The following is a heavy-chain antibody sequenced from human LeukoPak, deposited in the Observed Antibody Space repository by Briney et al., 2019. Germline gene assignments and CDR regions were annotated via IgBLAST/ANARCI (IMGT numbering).Heavy chain of an antibody. CDR1: GGSISSYY. D-gene: IGHD6-19*01. Sequence: PSETLSLTCTVSGGSISSYYWSWIRQPPGKGLEWIGYIYYSGSTNYNPSLKSRVTISVDTSKNQFSLKLSSVTAADTAVYYCARVGSSGYPAPDCWGQGTLVTVSS. CDR3: ARVGSSGYPAPDC. J-gene: IGHJ4*02. V-gene: IGHV4-59*01. CDR2: IYYSGST.